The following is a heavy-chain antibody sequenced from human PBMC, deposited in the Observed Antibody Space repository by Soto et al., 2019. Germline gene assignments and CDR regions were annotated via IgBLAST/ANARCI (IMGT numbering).Heavy chain of an antibody. D-gene: IGHD2-2*01. CDR3: ARVGGYCSTTSCYPNGFDI. CDR1: GFTFRSYG. V-gene: IGHV3-23*01. CDR2: ISGTGAGT. J-gene: IGHJ3*02. Sequence: GGSLRLSCAASGFTFRSYGMSWVRQAPGKGLEWVSFISGTGAGTYFADSVKGWFTISRDNSRDTLYLLMNGLRAEDTAIYYCARVGGYCSTTSCYPNGFDIWGQGTMVTVSS.